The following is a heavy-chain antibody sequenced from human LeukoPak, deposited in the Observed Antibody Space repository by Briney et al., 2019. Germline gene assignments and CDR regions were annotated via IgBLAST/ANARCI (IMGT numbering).Heavy chain of an antibody. J-gene: IGHJ4*02. CDR3: VRSYRDLTGYYNHFDY. V-gene: IGHV3-7*01. CDR2: IKQDGSER. D-gene: IGHD3-9*01. CDR1: GFSFSTYG. Sequence: GGSLRLSCAASGFSFSTYGMHWVRQAPGKGLEWVANIKQDGSERYYVDSVKGRFTVSRDNAKNTLYLQMNSLRPEDTAVYYCVRSYRDLTGYYNHFDYWGQGNLVTVSS.